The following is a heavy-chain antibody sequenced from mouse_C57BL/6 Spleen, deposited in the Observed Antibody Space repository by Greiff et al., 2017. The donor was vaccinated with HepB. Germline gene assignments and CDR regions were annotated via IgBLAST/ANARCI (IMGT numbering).Heavy chain of an antibody. CDR3: ARDPYYYGTSYGWYFDV. CDR1: GYTFTSYW. D-gene: IGHD1-1*01. CDR2: IHPNSGST. V-gene: IGHV1-64*01. J-gene: IGHJ1*03. Sequence: VQLQQPGAELVKPGASVKLSCKASGYTFTSYWMHWVKQRPGQGLEWIGMIHPNSGSTNYNEKFKSKATLTVDKSSSTAYMQLSSLTSEDSAVYYCARDPYYYGTSYGWYFDVWGTGTTVTVSS.